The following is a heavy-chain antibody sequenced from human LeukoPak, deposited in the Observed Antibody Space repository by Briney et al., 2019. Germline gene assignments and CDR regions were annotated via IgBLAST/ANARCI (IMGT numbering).Heavy chain of an antibody. D-gene: IGHD3-22*01. J-gene: IGHJ4*02. Sequence: PGGSLRLSCAASGFTVSTNYMSWVRQAPEKGLEWVSIIYDSGTTYYVDSVKGRFTISRDNSKNTLYLQMNSLRAEDTAVYYCARWHTSGNNYYYDYWGQGTLVTVSS. CDR3: ARWHTSGNNYYYDY. CDR1: GFTVSTNY. V-gene: IGHV3-53*01. CDR2: IYDSGTT.